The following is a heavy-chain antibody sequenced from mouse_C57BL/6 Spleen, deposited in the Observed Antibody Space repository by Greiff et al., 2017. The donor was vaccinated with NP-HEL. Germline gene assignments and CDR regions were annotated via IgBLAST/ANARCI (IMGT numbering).Heavy chain of an antibody. CDR1: GYTFTSYW. Sequence: VQLQQPGAELVKPGASVKLSCKASGYTFTSYWMHWVKQRPGQGLEWIGMIHPNSGSTNYNEKFKSKATLTVDKSSSTAYMQLSSLTSEDSAVYSAVKPSPCGYGSSYGYFDDWDQGTTLTVSS. CDR3: VKPSPCGYGSSYGYFDD. J-gene: IGHJ2*01. CDR2: IHPNSGST. V-gene: IGHV1-64*01. D-gene: IGHD1-1*01.